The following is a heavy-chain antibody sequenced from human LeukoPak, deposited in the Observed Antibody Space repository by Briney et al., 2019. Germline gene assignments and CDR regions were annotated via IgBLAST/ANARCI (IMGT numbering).Heavy chain of an antibody. V-gene: IGHV4-4*07. Sequence: SETLSLTCTVSGGSISSYYWGWIRQPAGKGLEWIGRIYATGSPNYNPSLKSRVTMSIDTSKNQFSLKMTSVTAADTAVYYCVRDANGIWPVDPWGQGTLVTVSS. D-gene: IGHD1-1*01. J-gene: IGHJ5*02. CDR2: IYATGSP. CDR3: VRDANGIWPVDP. CDR1: GGSISSYY.